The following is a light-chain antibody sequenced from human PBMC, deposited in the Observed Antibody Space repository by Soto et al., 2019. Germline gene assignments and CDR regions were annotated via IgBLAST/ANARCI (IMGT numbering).Light chain of an antibody. J-gene: IGLJ2*01. CDR1: GSDIGSNT. CDR3: AAWDDSLNGPV. Sequence: QSVLRQPPSASATPEQTVTLSCSGSGSDIGSNTVSWYRQLPGTAPQLLIYSNNQRPSGVPSRFSGSKSGTSASLAISGPPSEDEATYYCAAWDDSLNGPVFGGGTKLTVL. CDR2: SNN. V-gene: IGLV1-44*01.